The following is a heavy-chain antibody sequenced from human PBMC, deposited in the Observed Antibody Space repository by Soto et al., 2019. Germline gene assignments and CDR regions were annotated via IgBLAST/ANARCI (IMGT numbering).Heavy chain of an antibody. CDR3: ARFQGVGWFDP. CDR2: IYYSGST. D-gene: IGHD1-26*01. Sequence: SETLSLTCTVSGGSISSYYWSWIRQPPGKGLEWIGYIYYSGSTNYNPSLKSRVTISVVTSKNQFSLKLSSVTAADTAVYYCARFQGVGWFDPWGQGTLVTVTS. V-gene: IGHV4-59*01. J-gene: IGHJ5*02. CDR1: GGSISSYY.